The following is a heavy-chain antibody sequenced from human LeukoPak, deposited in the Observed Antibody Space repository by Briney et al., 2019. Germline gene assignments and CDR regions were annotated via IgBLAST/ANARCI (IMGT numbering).Heavy chain of an antibody. J-gene: IGHJ1*01. CDR1: GGSISSYY. V-gene: IGHV4-59*08. Sequence: SSETLSLTCTVSGGSISSYYWSWIRQPPGKGLEWIGYIYYSESTNYNPSLKSRVTISVDTSKNQFSLKLSSVTAADTAVYYCARHADTRNYYDSSGQAEYFQHWGQGTLVTVSS. CDR2: IYYSEST. D-gene: IGHD3-22*01. CDR3: ARHADTRNYYDSSGQAEYFQH.